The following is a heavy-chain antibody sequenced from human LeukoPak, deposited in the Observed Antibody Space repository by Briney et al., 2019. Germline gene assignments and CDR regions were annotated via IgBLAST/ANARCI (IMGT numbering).Heavy chain of an antibody. Sequence: GSLRLSCAASGFTFSSYAMSWVRQAPGKGLEWVSAISGSGGSTYYADSVKGRFTISRDNSKNTLYLQMNSLRAEDTAVYYCAKGSGLYYDSSGYPDYWGQGNPGHRLL. J-gene: IGHJ4*02. CDR3: AKGSGLYYDSSGYPDY. D-gene: IGHD3-22*01. CDR2: ISGSGGST. V-gene: IGHV3-23*01. CDR1: GFTFSSYA.